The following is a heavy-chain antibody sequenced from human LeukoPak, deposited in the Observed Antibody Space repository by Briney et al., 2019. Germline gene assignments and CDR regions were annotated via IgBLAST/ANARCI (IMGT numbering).Heavy chain of an antibody. D-gene: IGHD6-13*01. J-gene: IGHJ3*02. V-gene: IGHV4-39*07. CDR1: GGSISSSSYY. CDR2: IYYSGST. CDR3: ARRSPNYSSSRLRAFDI. Sequence: SETLSLTCTVSGGSISSSSYYWGWIRQPPGKGLEWIGSIYYSGSTYYNPSLKSRVTISVDTSKNQFSLKLSSVTAADTAVYYCARRSPNYSSSRLRAFDIWGQGTMVTVSS.